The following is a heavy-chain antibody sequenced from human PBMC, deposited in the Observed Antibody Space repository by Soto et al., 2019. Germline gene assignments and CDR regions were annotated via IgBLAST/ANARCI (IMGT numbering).Heavy chain of an antibody. CDR2: IYYSGST. D-gene: IGHD1-26*01. CDR3: ARVGAIPRYYYYGMDV. V-gene: IGHV4-31*03. CDR1: GGSISSGGYY. Sequence: QVQLQESGPGLVKPSQTLSLTCTVSGGSISSGGYYWSWIRQHPGKGLEWIGYIYYSGSTYYNPSLKSRVTISVDTSKNQFSLKLSSVTAADTAVYYCARVGAIPRYYYYGMDVWGQGTTVTVSS. J-gene: IGHJ6*02.